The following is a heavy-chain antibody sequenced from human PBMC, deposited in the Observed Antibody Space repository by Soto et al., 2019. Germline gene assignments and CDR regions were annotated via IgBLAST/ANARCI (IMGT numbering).Heavy chain of an antibody. J-gene: IGHJ6*02. Sequence: PGGSLRLSCAASGFTFYTYGMHWVRQVPGKGLQWVAIIWYDGGTKYYADSVRGRFTVSRDNSKNTLYLQMNSLRDEDTAVYYCARAIGFYGMDVWGQGTTVTVSS. CDR3: ARAIGFYGMDV. V-gene: IGHV3-33*01. CDR2: IWYDGGTK. CDR1: GFTFYTYG. D-gene: IGHD6-25*01.